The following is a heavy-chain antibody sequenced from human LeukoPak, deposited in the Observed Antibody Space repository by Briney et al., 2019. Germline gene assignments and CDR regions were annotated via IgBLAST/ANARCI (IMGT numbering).Heavy chain of an antibody. CDR3: AKDTPSTV. J-gene: IGHJ4*02. CDR1: GFTFSSHT. Sequence: GGSLRLSCAASGFTFSSHTMSWVRQAPGKGLEWVAFIRYDGSNKYYADSVKGRFTISRDNSKNTLYLQMNSLRAEDTAVYYCAKDTPSTVWGQGTLVTVSS. CDR2: IRYDGSNK. V-gene: IGHV3-30*02. D-gene: IGHD4-11*01.